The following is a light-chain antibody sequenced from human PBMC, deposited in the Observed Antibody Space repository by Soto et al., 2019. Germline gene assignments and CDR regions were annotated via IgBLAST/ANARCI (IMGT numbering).Light chain of an antibody. J-gene: IGKJ1*01. CDR1: QSVRSSY. V-gene: IGKV3-20*01. CDR3: QQYGSSPT. CDR2: GAS. Sequence: EIVLTQSPGTLSLSPGERATLSCRASQSVRSSYLAWYQQKPGQAPRLLIYGASSRATGIPDRFSGSGSGTDFTLTISRLEPEDFAVYYLQQYGSSPTFGQGTKVEIK.